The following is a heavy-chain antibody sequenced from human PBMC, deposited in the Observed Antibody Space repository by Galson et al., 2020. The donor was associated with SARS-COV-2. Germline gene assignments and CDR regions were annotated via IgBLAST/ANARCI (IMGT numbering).Heavy chain of an antibody. Sequence: SETLSLTCTVSGVSISSGPYSWSWIRQPAGKGLEWVGRIYTSGTTHSNPSLESRLTISVDTSKNQFSLKLNSVTAADTAVYYCARGGTYSDFDSWGQGTMVTVSS. D-gene: IGHD1-26*01. V-gene: IGHV4-61*02. CDR2: IYTSGTT. CDR1: GVSISSGPYS. J-gene: IGHJ4*02. CDR3: ARGGTYSDFDS.